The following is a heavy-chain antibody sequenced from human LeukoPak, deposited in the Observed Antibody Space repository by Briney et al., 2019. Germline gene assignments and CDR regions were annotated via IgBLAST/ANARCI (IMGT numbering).Heavy chain of an antibody. CDR1: GFTFSSYA. CDR2: ISGSGGST. J-gene: IGHJ3*02. Sequence: GSLRLSCAASGFTFSSYAMSWVRQAPGKGLQWVSGISGSGGSTYYADSVKGRFTISRDNLKNTLYLQMNSLRAEDTAVFYCAKDRDDYVWGSYLGAFDIWGQGTMVTVSS. D-gene: IGHD3-16*01. V-gene: IGHV3-23*01. CDR3: AKDRDDYVWGSYLGAFDI.